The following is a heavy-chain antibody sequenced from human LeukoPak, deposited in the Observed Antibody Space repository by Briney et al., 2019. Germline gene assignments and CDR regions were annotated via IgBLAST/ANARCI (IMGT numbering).Heavy chain of an antibody. CDR3: ARELREGRGVIKEGMDV. J-gene: IGHJ6*02. D-gene: IGHD3-10*01. CDR1: GFTFSSYG. V-gene: IGHV3-30*03. Sequence: GGSLRLSCAASGFTFSSYGMHWVRQAPGKGLEWVAVISYDGSNKYYADSVKGRFTISRDNSKNTLYLQMNSLRAEDTAVYYCARELREGRGVIKEGMDVWGQGTTVTVSS. CDR2: ISYDGSNK.